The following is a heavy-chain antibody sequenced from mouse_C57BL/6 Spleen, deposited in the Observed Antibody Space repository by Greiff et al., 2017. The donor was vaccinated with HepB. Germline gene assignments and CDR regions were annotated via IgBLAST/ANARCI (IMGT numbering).Heavy chain of an antibody. V-gene: IGHV1-64*01. CDR3: ARSAQATVFAY. D-gene: IGHD3-2*02. CDR1: GYTFTSYW. CDR2: IHPNSGST. J-gene: IGHJ3*01. Sequence: QVQLQQSGAELVKPGASVKLSCKASGYTFTSYWMHWVKQRPGQGLEWIGMIHPNSGSTNYNEKFKSKATLTVDKSSSTAYMQLSSLTSEDSAVYYCARSAQATVFAYWGQGTLVTVSA.